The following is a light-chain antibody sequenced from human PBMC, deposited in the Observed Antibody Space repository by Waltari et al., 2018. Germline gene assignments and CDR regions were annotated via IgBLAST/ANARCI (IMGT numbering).Light chain of an antibody. J-gene: IGKJ4*01. V-gene: IGKV3-15*01. CDR2: AAS. Sequence: EIVMPQFPATLSVSPGERATLSCRASQSVRSNLAWYQQKPGQAPRLLIYAASTRATGIPASFSGSGAGTEFTLTISSLQSEDFAVYYCQQYNNWPLTFGGGTKVEIK. CDR3: QQYNNWPLT. CDR1: QSVRSN.